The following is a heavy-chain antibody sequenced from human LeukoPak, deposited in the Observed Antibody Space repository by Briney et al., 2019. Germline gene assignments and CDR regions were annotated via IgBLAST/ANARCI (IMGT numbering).Heavy chain of an antibody. J-gene: IGHJ4*02. D-gene: IGHD6-13*01. V-gene: IGHV4-39*07. CDR1: GGSISNRTYY. CDR2: VYYDGST. CDR3: ARSRGEGIAAAGTNY. Sequence: SETLSLTCSVSGGSISNRTYYWGWIRQPPGKGLEWIGSVYYDGSTYYTASLKSRVTISVDTSKNQFSLKLSSVTAADTAVYYCARSRGEGIAAAGTNYWGQGTLVTVSS.